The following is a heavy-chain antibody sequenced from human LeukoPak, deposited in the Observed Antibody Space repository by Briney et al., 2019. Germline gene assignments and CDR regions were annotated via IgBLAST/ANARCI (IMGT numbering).Heavy chain of an antibody. Sequence: GGSLRLSCAASGFTFSSYEMHWVRQAPGKGLEWVSYISSSDSIIYYADSVKGRFTISRDNAKNSLYLQMNSLRAEDTAVYYCASFRQDYWGQGTLVTVSS. J-gene: IGHJ4*02. CDR3: ASFRQDY. V-gene: IGHV3-48*03. CDR1: GFTFSSYE. CDR2: ISSSDSII.